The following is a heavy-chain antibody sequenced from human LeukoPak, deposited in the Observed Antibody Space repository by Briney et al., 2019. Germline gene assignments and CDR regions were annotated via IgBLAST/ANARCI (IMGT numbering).Heavy chain of an antibody. J-gene: IGHJ3*02. Sequence: PGGSLRLSCVASGFTFRNYGMHWVRQAPGKGLEWVAVIWYDGSNKYYADSAKGRFTISRDNSKNMVYLQMNNLRAEDTALFYCAKADFGHNSAFRIWGQGTMVTVSS. D-gene: IGHD5-24*01. CDR2: IWYDGSNK. CDR1: GFTFRNYG. V-gene: IGHV3-33*06. CDR3: AKADFGHNSAFRI.